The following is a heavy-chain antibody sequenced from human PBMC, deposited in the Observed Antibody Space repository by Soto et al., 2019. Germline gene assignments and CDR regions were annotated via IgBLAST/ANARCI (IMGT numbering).Heavy chain of an antibody. Sequence: GSLRLSCAASEFTFSSYAMHWVRQAPGKGLEWVAVISYDGSNKYYADSVKGRFTISRDNSKNALYLQMNSLRAEDTAVYYCAREYAVGYSSGWYAFDYWGQGTLVTVSS. J-gene: IGHJ4*02. CDR3: AREYAVGYSSGWYAFDY. CDR1: EFTFSSYA. D-gene: IGHD6-19*01. V-gene: IGHV3-30-3*01. CDR2: ISYDGSNK.